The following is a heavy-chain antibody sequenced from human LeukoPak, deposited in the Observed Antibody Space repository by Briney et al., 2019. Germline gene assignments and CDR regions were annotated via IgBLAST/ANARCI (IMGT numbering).Heavy chain of an antibody. Sequence: SETLSLTCTVSGGSISSYYWSWIRQPPVKGLEWIGYIYYSGSTNYNPSLKSRVTISVDTSKNQFSLKLSSVTAADTAVYYCARVTEDFWSGYIDYWGQGALVTVSS. CDR1: GGSISSYY. D-gene: IGHD3-3*01. V-gene: IGHV4-59*01. CDR3: ARVTEDFWSGYIDY. CDR2: IYYSGST. J-gene: IGHJ4*02.